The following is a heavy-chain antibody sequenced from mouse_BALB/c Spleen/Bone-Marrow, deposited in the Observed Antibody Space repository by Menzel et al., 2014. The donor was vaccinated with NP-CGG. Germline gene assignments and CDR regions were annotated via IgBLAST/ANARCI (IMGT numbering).Heavy chain of an antibody. V-gene: IGHV14-3*02. CDR2: IDPASDNT. CDR3: ATLTGHFDY. Sequence: EVKLVESGAELVKPGASVKLSCTASGFNITDPYIHWVKQRPGQGLDWIGRIDPASDNTQYDPKFQGKATLTADTSSNTAYLQLSSLTSEDTAVYCCATLTGHFDYWGQGTILTVSS. CDR1: GFNITDPY. J-gene: IGHJ2*01. D-gene: IGHD4-1*01.